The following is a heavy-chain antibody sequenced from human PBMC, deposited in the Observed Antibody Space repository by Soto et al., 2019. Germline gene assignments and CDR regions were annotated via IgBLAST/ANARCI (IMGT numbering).Heavy chain of an antibody. CDR2: IWYDGSNK. J-gene: IGHJ5*02. D-gene: IGHD6-6*01. Sequence: GGSLRPSCAASGFTFSSYGMHWVRQAPGKGLEWVAVIWYDGSNKYYADSVKGRFTISRDNSKNTLYLQMNSLRAEDTAVYYCARDQGGDSSSSINWFDPWGQGTLVTVSS. CDR3: ARDQGGDSSSSINWFDP. CDR1: GFTFSSYG. V-gene: IGHV3-33*01.